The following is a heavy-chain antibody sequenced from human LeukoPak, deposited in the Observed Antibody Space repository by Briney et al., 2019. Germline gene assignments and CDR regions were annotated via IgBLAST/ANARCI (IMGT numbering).Heavy chain of an antibody. CDR3: ARDLGYSSST. D-gene: IGHD6-6*01. V-gene: IGHV3-21*01. J-gene: IGHJ4*02. CDR2: ISGSSSSI. CDR1: GFTFSSYW. Sequence: GGSLRLSCAASGFTFSSYWMNWVRQAPGKGLEWVSSISGSSSSIYYVDSVKGRFTISRDNAKNSLYLQMNSLRADDTAVYYCARDLGYSSSTWGQGTLVTVSS.